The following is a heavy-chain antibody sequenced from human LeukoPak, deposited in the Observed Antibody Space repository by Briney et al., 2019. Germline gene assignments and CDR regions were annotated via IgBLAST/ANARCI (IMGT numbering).Heavy chain of an antibody. CDR1: GYTFTSYG. CDR3: VRDEGGYSGTYYGYFDY. J-gene: IGHJ4*02. CDR2: ISAYNGNT. Sequence: ASVKVSCKASGYTFTSYGISWVRQAPGQGLEWMGWISAYNGNTNYAQKLQGRVTMTTDTSTSTAYMELRSLRSDDTAVYYCVRDEGGYSGTYYGYFDYWGQGTLVIVSS. V-gene: IGHV1-18*01. D-gene: IGHD1-26*01.